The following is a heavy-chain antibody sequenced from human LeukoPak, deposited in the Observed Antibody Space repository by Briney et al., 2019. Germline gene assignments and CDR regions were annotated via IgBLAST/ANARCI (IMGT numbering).Heavy chain of an antibody. CDR2: IYYSGST. CDR3: ARSSGPGLDY. D-gene: IGHD3-10*01. Sequence: PSESLSLTCTVSGGSISSGGYYWSWIRQHPRKGLEWIGYIYYSGSTYYNPSLKSRVSISVDMSKSQFSLKLSSVTAADTAVYYCARSSGPGLDYWRQRILVTVLS. CDR1: GGSISSGGYY. J-gene: IGHJ4*02. V-gene: IGHV4-31*03.